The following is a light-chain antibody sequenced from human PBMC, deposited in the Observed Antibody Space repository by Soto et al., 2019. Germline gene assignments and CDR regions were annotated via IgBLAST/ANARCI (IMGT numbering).Light chain of an antibody. V-gene: IGLV2-14*01. CDR2: DVT. CDR1: SSDVGGYNY. CDR3: SSYTRSSTTV. Sequence: QSALTQPASVSGSPGQSITISCTGSSSDVGGYNYVSWYQQHPGKAPKLMIYDVTNRPSGVSNRFSGSKSGNTASLTLSGLQAADEADYFCSSYTRSSTTVFGGGTKLTVL. J-gene: IGLJ2*01.